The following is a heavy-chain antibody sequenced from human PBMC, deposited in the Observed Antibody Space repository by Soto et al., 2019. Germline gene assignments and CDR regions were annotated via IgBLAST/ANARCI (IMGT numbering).Heavy chain of an antibody. CDR3: ERDRAAAREGFDI. V-gene: IGHV4-31*11. J-gene: IGHJ3*02. CDR2: IYYSGST. D-gene: IGHD6-13*01. Sequence: TLSLTCAVSGGSISSGDYYWTWIRQHPGKGLEWIGYIYYSGSTFYNPSLQSRVTISVDTSKNQFSLRLTSVTAADTAVYYCERDRAAAREGFDIWGQGTMVTVSS. CDR1: GGSISSGDYY.